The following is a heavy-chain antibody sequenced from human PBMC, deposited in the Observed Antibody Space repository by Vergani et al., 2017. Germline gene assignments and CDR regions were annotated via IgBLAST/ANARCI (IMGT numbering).Heavy chain of an antibody. D-gene: IGHD3-16*01. J-gene: IGHJ4*02. CDR3: AKHFRVWGIDY. V-gene: IGHV3-30*02. CDR1: GFTLSNYD. CDR2: IQFDGSNK. Sequence: QVQLVESGGGVVQLGGSLRLSCATSGFTLSNYDMQWIRQGPGKGLEFVAFIQFDGSNKYFADSVKGSFTLYRDFSKNTLYLQMKSLRTDDTATYYCAKHFRVWGIDYWGQGTQVIVSS.